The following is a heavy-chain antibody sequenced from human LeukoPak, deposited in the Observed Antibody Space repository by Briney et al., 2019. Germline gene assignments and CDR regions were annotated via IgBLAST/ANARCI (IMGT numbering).Heavy chain of an antibody. J-gene: IGHJ4*02. CDR3: ARKTSRSWCFDY. CDR2: SYNSGST. Sequence: PSETLSLTCTVSGGSISSYYWSWIRQPPGKGLEWIGYSYNSGSTNYNPSLGSRITISVDTSKNQFSLKLSSVTAADTAVYYCARKTSRSWCFDYWGQGTLVTVSS. V-gene: IGHV4-59*01. D-gene: IGHD6-13*01. CDR1: GGSISSYY.